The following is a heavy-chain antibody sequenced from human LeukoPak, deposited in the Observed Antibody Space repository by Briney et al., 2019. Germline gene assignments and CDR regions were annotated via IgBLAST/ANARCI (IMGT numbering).Heavy chain of an antibody. CDR1: GFTFSSYW. CDR2: IKQDGSEK. CDR3: AREDGTYCSSTSCHQDY. Sequence: GGSLRLSCAASGFTFSSYWMSWVRQAPGKGLEWVANIKQDGSEKYYVDSVKGRFTISRDNAKNSLYLQMNSLRAEDTAVYYCAREDGTYCSSTSCHQDYWGQGTLVTVSS. V-gene: IGHV3-7*01. J-gene: IGHJ4*02. D-gene: IGHD2-2*01.